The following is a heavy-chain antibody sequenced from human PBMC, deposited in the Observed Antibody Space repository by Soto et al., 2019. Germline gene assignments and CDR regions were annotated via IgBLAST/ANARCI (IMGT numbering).Heavy chain of an antibody. CDR3: ARDGVIFRAGFDS. Sequence: QVQLVESGGGLVKPGGSLRLSCAVSGFTFSNYYMAWIRQAPGKGLEWVSYISTSGTSTFYADSVKDRFTISSDNAENSLFLQMDSLRVEDTAVYFCARDGVIFRAGFDSWGQGTLVTVAS. V-gene: IGHV3-11*01. J-gene: IGHJ4*02. D-gene: IGHD2-21*01. CDR1: GFTFSNYY. CDR2: ISTSGTST.